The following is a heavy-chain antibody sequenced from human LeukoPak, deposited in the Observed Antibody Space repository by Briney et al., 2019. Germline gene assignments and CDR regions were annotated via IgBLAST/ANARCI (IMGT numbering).Heavy chain of an antibody. V-gene: IGHV4-39*01. CDR1: GGSISSSSYY. J-gene: IGHJ3*02. Sequence: SETLSLTCTVSGGSISSSSYYWGWIRQPPGKGLEWIGSMYYSGSTYYNPSLKSRVSISVDTSKNQFSLELTSVTAADTAVYYCARHSGSYLKSALHIWGQGTMVTVSS. CDR3: ARHSGSYLKSALHI. CDR2: MYYSGST. D-gene: IGHD1-26*01.